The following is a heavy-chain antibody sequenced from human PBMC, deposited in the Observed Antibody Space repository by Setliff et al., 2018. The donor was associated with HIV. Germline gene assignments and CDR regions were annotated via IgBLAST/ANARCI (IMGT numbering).Heavy chain of an antibody. Sequence: GGSLRLSCAASGFTFSSYSMNWVRQAPGKGLEWVSSISSSSSYIYYADSVKGRFTISRDNAKNSLYLQMNSLRAEDTAVYYCARYFRRYFDYYYYGMDVWGQGTMVTVSS. J-gene: IGHJ6*02. D-gene: IGHD3-9*01. CDR2: ISSSSSYI. CDR1: GFTFSSYS. V-gene: IGHV3-21*01. CDR3: ARYFRRYFDYYYYGMDV.